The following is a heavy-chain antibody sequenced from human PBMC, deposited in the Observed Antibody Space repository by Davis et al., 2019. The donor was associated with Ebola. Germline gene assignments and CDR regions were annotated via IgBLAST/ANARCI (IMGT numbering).Heavy chain of an antibody. J-gene: IGHJ4*02. Sequence: PGGSLRLSCAASGFTFSRYWMHWVRQAPGKGLVWVSRINDDGSTTSHADYVKGRFTISRDNAKNTLYLQMNSLRAEDTAVYYCAKPAKHTTVGYYWGQGTLVTVSS. CDR2: INDDGSTT. V-gene: IGHV3-74*01. D-gene: IGHD4-23*01. CDR3: AKPAKHTTVGYY. CDR1: GFTFSRYW.